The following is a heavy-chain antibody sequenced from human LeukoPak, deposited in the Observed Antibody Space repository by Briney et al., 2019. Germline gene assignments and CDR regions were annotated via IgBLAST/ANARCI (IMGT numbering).Heavy chain of an antibody. CDR3: ARNYGGNSGFDY. CDR2: IYYSGST. D-gene: IGHD4-23*01. V-gene: IGHV4-59*01. J-gene: IGHJ4*02. CDR1: GGSFSSYY. Sequence: ESSETLSLTCAVYGGSFSSYYWSWIRQPPGKGLEWIGYIYYSGSTNYNPSLKSRVTISVDTSKNQFSLKLSSVTAADTAVYYCARNYGGNSGFDYWGQGTLVTVSS.